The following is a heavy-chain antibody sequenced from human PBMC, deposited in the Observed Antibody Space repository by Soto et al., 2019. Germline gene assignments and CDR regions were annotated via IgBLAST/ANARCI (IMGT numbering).Heavy chain of an antibody. J-gene: IGHJ4*02. CDR2: IWYDGSNK. CDR3: ARAREWGGWNLGVDY. Sequence: QVQLVESGGGVVQPGRSLRLSCAASGFTFSSYGMHWDRQAPGKGLEWVAVIWYDGSNKYYADSVKGRFTISRDNSKNTLYLEMNSLRAEDTAVYYCARAREWGGWNLGVDYWGQGTLVTVSS. D-gene: IGHD6-19*01. V-gene: IGHV3-33*01. CDR1: GFTFSSYG.